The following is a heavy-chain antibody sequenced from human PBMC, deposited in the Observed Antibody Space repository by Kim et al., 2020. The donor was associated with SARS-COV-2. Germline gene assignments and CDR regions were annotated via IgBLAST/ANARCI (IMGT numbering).Heavy chain of an antibody. J-gene: IGHJ1*01. CDR3: ANYRGGSGWPVVYN. D-gene: IGHD6-19*01. Sequence: GGSLRLSCAASGFNLSNNALSWVRQAPGRGLEWVSTIRARAETTYYADSVNGRFTISRDSSRHTLYLQLNSLRADDTAIYYCANYRGGSGWPVVYNWGKG. CDR1: GFNLSNNA. CDR2: IRARAETT. V-gene: IGHV3-23*01.